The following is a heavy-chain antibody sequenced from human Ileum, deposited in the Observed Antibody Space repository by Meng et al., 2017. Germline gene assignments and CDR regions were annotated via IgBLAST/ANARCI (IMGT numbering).Heavy chain of an antibody. CDR2: IYLAGSP. CDR1: GGSISSSFY. J-gene: IGHJ4*02. CDR3: VRHGGKYFDS. D-gene: IGHD2-15*01. Sequence: QAPPQEAGPGLVEPSGTLSLTCTVSGGSISSSFYWSWVRQSPGKGLEWIGQIYLAGSPNYNPSLESRVTISVDKSKNQFSLRLTSVTAADTAIFYCVRHGGKYFDSWGQGTLVTVSS. V-gene: IGHV4-4*02.